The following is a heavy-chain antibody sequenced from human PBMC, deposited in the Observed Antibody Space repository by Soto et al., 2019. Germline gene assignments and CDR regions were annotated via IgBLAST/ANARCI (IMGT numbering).Heavy chain of an antibody. V-gene: IGHV1-2*02. CDR1: GHTLTDYY. D-gene: IGHD3-16*01. J-gene: IGHJ4*02. Sequence: QVQLVQSAAEVKKPGASVKVSCEAFGHTLTDYYMHWFRQAPGQGLEWMGYINPKDGGTNYAQKFQGRVTLTRDTSISTGYMELSRLTSDDTAVYYCARGSAFDSGGLSKVFESWGQGTLVTVSS. CDR2: INPKDGGT. CDR3: ARGSAFDSGGLSKVFES.